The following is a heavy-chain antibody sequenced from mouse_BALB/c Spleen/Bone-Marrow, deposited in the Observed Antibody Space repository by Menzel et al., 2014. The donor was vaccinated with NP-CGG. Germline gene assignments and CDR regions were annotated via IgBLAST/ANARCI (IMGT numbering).Heavy chain of an antibody. CDR3: TRAGNYGNYYAMVY. Sequence: VQLQQSGAELVRPGALVKLSCKASGYTFTSYWINWVKQRPGQGLEWIGNIYPSDSYTNYNQKFKDKATLTVDKSSSTAYMQLSSPTSEDSAVYFCTRAGNYGNYYAMVYWGQGTSVTVSS. CDR1: GYTFTSYW. CDR2: IYPSDSYT. J-gene: IGHJ4*01. V-gene: IGHV1-69*02. D-gene: IGHD2-1*01.